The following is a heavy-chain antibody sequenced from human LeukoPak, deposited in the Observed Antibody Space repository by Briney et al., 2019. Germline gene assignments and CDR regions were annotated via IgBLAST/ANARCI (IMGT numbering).Heavy chain of an antibody. J-gene: IGHJ4*02. D-gene: IGHD6-6*01. CDR2: IYTSGST. Sequence: SETLSLTCTVSGGSISTYYWNWIRQPAGKGLEWIGRIYTSGSTSYNPSLKSRVTMSVDTSKNQFSLKLSSVTAADTAVYYCARSSNSPSLPNDYWGQGTLVTVSS. V-gene: IGHV4-4*07. CDR1: GGSISTYY. CDR3: ARSSNSPSLPNDY.